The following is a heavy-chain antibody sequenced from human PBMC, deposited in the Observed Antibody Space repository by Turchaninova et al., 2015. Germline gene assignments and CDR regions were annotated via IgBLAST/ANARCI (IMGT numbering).Heavy chain of an antibody. CDR3: ARDNDRDDDGWFDS. V-gene: IGHV3-9*03. Sequence: EVHLVESGGGLVQPGTSLRLSCAASGFIFDNYGMHWVRHVPGKGLEWVSGINLNSRRIHVADSLMGLFSSSCYNVKNSLYLQMNSLRAEDMALYFCARDNDRDDDGWFDSWGQGTLVTVSS. D-gene: IGHD1-1*01. J-gene: IGHJ5*01. CDR2: INLNSRRI. CDR1: GFIFDNYG.